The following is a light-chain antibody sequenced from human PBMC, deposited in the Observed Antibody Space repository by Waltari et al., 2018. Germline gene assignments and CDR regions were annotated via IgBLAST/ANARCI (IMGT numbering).Light chain of an antibody. CDR1: QSVNNC. J-gene: IGKJ3*01. CDR3: QQRSNWPRFT. CDR2: DAS. Sequence: VLTQSPATLSLSPGEKATLSCRASQSVNNCLAWYQEHPGQAHRLLIDDASNRATGIPGRFSVSGSGSDFTLDISSLEPEDFAVYYGQQRSNWPRFTFGPGTRVDIK. V-gene: IGKV3-11*01.